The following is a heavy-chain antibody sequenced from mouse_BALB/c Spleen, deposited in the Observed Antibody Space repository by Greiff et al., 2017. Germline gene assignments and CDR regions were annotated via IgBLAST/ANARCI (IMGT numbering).Heavy chain of an antibody. CDR1: GFSLTSYG. CDR2: IWSDGST. Sequence: QVQLQQSGPDLVAPSQSLSITCTVSGFSLTSYGVHWVRQPPGKGLEWLVVIWSDGSTTYNSALKSRLSISKDNSKSQVFLKMNSLQTDDTAMYYCASYGNYGDYYAMDYWGQGTSVTVSS. CDR3: ASYGNYGDYYAMDY. D-gene: IGHD2-1*01. V-gene: IGHV2-6-2*01. J-gene: IGHJ4*01.